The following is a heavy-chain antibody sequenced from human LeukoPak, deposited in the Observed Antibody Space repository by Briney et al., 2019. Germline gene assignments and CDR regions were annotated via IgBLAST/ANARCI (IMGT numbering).Heavy chain of an antibody. Sequence: PGGSLRLSCAGSGFNFSRYYMSWVRQAPGKGLEWVANIKPDGSEKYYVDSLKGRFTISRDNAKKSLHLQMNSLRAEDTAVYHCVRDAYGGSFSGHWGQGMLVTVSS. CDR2: IKPDGSEK. CDR1: GFNFSRYY. CDR3: VRDAYGGSFSGH. D-gene: IGHD1-26*01. V-gene: IGHV3-7*01. J-gene: IGHJ4*02.